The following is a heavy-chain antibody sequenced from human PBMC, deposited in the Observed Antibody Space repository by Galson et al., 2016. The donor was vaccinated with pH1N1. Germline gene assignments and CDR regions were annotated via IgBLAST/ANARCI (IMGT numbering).Heavy chain of an antibody. J-gene: IGHJ5*02. CDR2: IYPGDSDT. CDR3: ARVKNPNSNWNNWFDP. Sequence: QSGAEVKKPGESLKISCRGSGYSFTNYWIAWVRQMPGKGLEWVGIIYPGDSDTRYSPSFQGQVTISADKSINTAYLQWSSLKASDTAIYYCARVKNPNSNWNNWFDPWGQGTLVTVSS. D-gene: IGHD4-11*01. V-gene: IGHV5-51*01. CDR1: GYSFTNYW.